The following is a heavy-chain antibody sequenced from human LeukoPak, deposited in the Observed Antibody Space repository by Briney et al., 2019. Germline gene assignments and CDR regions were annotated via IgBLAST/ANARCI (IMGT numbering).Heavy chain of an antibody. CDR3: ARTMIVPDE. V-gene: IGHV3-30-3*01. J-gene: IGHJ4*02. Sequence: GRSLRLSCAASGFTFSSYAMHWVRQAPGKGLEWVAVISYDGSNKYYADSVKGRFTISRDNSRNTLYLQMNSLRAEDTAVYYCARTMIVPDEWGQGTLVTVSS. CDR1: GFTFSSYA. CDR2: ISYDGSNK. D-gene: IGHD3-22*01.